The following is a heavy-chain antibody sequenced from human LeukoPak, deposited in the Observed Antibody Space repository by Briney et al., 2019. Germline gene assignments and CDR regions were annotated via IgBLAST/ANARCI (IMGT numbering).Heavy chain of an antibody. D-gene: IGHD6-6*01. V-gene: IGHV3-30*03. CDR3: TRDEDFYSSSSDY. Sequence: PGGSLRLSCAASGFTFSSYWMHWVRQAPGKGLEWVAVISYDGSNKYYADSVKGRFTISRDNAKNSLYLQMNSLRAEDTAVYYCTRDEDFYSSSSDYWGQGTLVTVSS. CDR1: GFTFSSYW. CDR2: ISYDGSNK. J-gene: IGHJ4*02.